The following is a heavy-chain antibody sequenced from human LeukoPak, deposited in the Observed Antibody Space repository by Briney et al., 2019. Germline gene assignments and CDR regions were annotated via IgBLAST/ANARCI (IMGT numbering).Heavy chain of an antibody. Sequence: GGSLRLTCAASGFTFSSYAMSWVRQAPGKGLEWVSAISGSGGSTYYADSVKGRFTISRDNSKNTLYLQMNSLRAEDTAVYYCASPYDILTGYLYYMDVWGKGTTVTVSS. V-gene: IGHV3-23*01. J-gene: IGHJ6*03. CDR1: GFTFSSYA. CDR2: ISGSGGST. CDR3: ASPYDILTGYLYYMDV. D-gene: IGHD3-9*01.